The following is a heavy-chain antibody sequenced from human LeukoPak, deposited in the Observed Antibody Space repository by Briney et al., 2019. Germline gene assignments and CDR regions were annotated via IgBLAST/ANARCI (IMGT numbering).Heavy chain of an antibody. J-gene: IGHJ6*04. D-gene: IGHD2-2*01. CDR1: GFTFSSYE. CDR2: ISSSGSTI. V-gene: IGHV3-48*03. Sequence: PGGPLRLSCAASGFTFSSYEMNWVRQAPGKGLEWVSYISSSGSTIYYADSVKGRFTISRDNAKNSLYLQMNSLRAEDTAVYYCARGYCSSTSCYFGYYYYYGMDVWGKGTTVTVSS. CDR3: ARGYCSSTSCYFGYYYYYGMDV.